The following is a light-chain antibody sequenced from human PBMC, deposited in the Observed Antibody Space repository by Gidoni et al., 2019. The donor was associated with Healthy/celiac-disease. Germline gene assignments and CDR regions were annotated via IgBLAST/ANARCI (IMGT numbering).Light chain of an antibody. CDR2: GAS. J-gene: IGKJ1*01. Sequence: EIVLTQSPGTLSLSPGERATLSCRASQSVSRSYLAWYQQKPGQAPRLLIYGASSRATGIPDRFSGSGSGTDFTLIISRLEPEDFGVYYCQQYGSSRWTFGQGTKVEIK. V-gene: IGKV3-20*01. CDR3: QQYGSSRWT. CDR1: QSVSRSY.